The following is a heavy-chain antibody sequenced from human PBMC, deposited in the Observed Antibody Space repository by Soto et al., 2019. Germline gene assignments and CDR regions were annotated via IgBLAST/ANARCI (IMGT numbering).Heavy chain of an antibody. CDR1: GFTFSSYA. J-gene: IGHJ6*02. CDR3: ARESWYCSGGSRLGSFCYGMDV. Sequence: GGSLRLSCAASGFTFSSYAMHWVRQAPGKGLEWVAVISYDGSNKYYADSVKGRFTISRDNSKNALYLQMNSLRAEDTAVYYCARESWYCSGGSRLGSFCYGMDVWGQGTTVTVSS. CDR2: ISYDGSNK. D-gene: IGHD2-15*01. V-gene: IGHV3-30-3*01.